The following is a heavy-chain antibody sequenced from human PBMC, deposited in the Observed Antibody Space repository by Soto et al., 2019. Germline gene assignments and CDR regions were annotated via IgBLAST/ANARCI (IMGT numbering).Heavy chain of an antibody. CDR1: GFTFSSYG. J-gene: IGHJ4*02. V-gene: IGHV3-30*18. CDR3: AKGPTLDFWSGYRY. D-gene: IGHD3-3*01. Sequence: PGGSLRLSCAASGFTFSSYGMHWVRQAPGKGLEWVAVISYYGSNKYYADSLKGRFTISRDNSKNTLYLQMNSLRAEDTAVYYCAKGPTLDFWSGYRYWGQGTLVTVSS. CDR2: ISYYGSNK.